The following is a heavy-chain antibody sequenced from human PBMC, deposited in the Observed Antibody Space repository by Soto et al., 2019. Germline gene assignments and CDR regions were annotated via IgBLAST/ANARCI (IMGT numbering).Heavy chain of an antibody. Sequence: ASVKVSCKTSGYPFTKYGITWVRQAPGQGLEWMGWISANNEDTNYAQHLQGRVTMTTDASTSTAYMELRSLTSDDTAVYYCARLTWEFDTRSPLDYWGQGTLVTVSS. D-gene: IGHD1-26*01. CDR1: GYPFTKYG. CDR3: ARLTWEFDTRSPLDY. J-gene: IGHJ4*02. V-gene: IGHV1-18*04. CDR2: ISANNEDT.